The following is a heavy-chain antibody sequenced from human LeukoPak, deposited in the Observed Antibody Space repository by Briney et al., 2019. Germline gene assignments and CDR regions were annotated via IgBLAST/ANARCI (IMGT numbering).Heavy chain of an antibody. V-gene: IGHV4-39*01. Sequence: SETLSLTCPVSGGSFSSSSYYWVWVRQPPGKGLQWIGSIYYDGSTYYNPSLKSRASISVDTSRNQFSLNLRSVTAADTALYLCSRRGHVVAPNWGQGTQVTVSS. CDR1: GGSFSSSSYY. CDR3: SRRGHVVAPN. CDR2: IYYDGST. J-gene: IGHJ4*02. D-gene: IGHD2-15*01.